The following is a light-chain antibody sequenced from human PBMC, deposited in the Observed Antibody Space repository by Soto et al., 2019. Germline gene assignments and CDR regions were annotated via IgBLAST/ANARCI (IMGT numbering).Light chain of an antibody. Sequence: AIQLTQSPSSLSASVGDRVTITCRASQGISSALAWYQQKPGKAPKLLIYDASSLDSGVPSRFSGSGSGTDFTLPLSSLQPEDFATYYCQQYNTEPFTFGQGTQLEIK. CDR2: DAS. CDR3: QQYNTEPFT. J-gene: IGKJ5*01. CDR1: QGISSA. V-gene: IGKV1-13*02.